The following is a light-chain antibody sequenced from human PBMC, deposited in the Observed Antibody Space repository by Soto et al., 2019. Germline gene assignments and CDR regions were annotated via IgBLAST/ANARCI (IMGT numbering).Light chain of an antibody. CDR2: EAS. J-gene: IGKJ5*01. V-gene: IGKV3-11*01. CDR3: QRRSNWST. CDR1: QSVSSY. Sequence: EIVLTQSPATLSLSPGERATLSCRASQSVSSYLAWYQQKPGQAPRLLIYEASNRATGIPARFSGSGSGTYFNLTISSLEPEDSAVYYCQRRSNWSTFGQGTRLEMK.